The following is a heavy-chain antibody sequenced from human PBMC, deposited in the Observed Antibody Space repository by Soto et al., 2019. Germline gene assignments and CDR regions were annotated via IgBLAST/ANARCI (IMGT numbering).Heavy chain of an antibody. D-gene: IGHD3-3*01. Sequence: PSETLSLTCAVYGGSFSCYYWSWIRQPPGKGLEWIGEINHSGSTNYNPSLKSRVTISVDTSKNQFSLKLSSVTAADTAVYYCARGRSYDFWSGYYGNWFDPWGQGTLVTVSS. J-gene: IGHJ5*02. CDR3: ARGRSYDFWSGYYGNWFDP. V-gene: IGHV4-34*01. CDR1: GGSFSCYY. CDR2: INHSGST.